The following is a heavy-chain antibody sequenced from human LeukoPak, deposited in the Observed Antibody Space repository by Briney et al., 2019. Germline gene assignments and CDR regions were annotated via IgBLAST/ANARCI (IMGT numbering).Heavy chain of an antibody. Sequence: PSETLSLTCAVYGGSFSGYYWSWIRQPPGKGLEWIGEINHSGSTNYNPSLKSRVTISVDTSKNQFSLKLSSVTAADTAVYYCARRRNWNYPLYYYYYGMDVWGQGTTVTVSS. CDR2: INHSGST. D-gene: IGHD1-7*01. CDR3: ARRRNWNYPLYYYYYGMDV. CDR1: GGSFSGYY. V-gene: IGHV4-34*01. J-gene: IGHJ6*02.